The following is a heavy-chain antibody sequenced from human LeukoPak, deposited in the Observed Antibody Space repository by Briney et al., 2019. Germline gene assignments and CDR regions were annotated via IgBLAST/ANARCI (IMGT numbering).Heavy chain of an antibody. D-gene: IGHD4-17*01. CDR1: GFTFDDYT. CDR3: ARDIDYGDLGDS. V-gene: IGHV3-43*01. Sequence: PGGSLRLSCAASGFTFDDYTMHWVRQAPGKGLEWVSLISWDGGSTYYADSVKGRFTISRDNSKNTLYLQMNSLRAEDTAVYYCARDIDYGDLGDSWGQGTLVNVSS. CDR2: ISWDGGST. J-gene: IGHJ4*02.